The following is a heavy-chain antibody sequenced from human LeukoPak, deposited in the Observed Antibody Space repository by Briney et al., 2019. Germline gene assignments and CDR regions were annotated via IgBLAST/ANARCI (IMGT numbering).Heavy chain of an antibody. D-gene: IGHD6-6*01. CDR1: GYTFTSYW. CDR3: ARLIVGSSSTGWFDP. J-gene: IGHJ5*02. V-gene: IGHV5-51*01. CDR2: IYPGDSDT. Sequence: PRESLKISCQSSGYTFTSYWIGWVRQMPGKGLQWMGIIYPGDSDTTYSPSFQGQVTISADKSISTAYLQWSSLKASDTAIYYCARLIVGSSSTGWFDPWGQGTLVTVSS.